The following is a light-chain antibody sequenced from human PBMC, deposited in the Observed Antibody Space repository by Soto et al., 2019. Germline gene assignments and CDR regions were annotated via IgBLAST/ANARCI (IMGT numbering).Light chain of an antibody. CDR3: QQYNSYWT. Sequence: DIPMTQSPSTLSASVGDRVTITCRASQSISSWLAWYQQKPGKAPKLLIYKASTLKSGVPSRFSGSGSGTEFTLTISSLQPDEFATYYCQQYNSYWTFGQGTKVEIK. J-gene: IGKJ1*01. CDR1: QSISSW. V-gene: IGKV1-5*03. CDR2: KAS.